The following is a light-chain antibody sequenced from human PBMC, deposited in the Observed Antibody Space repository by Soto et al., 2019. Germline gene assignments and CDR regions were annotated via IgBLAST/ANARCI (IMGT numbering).Light chain of an antibody. Sequence: QSALTQPASVSGSPGQSITISCTGTSSDVGSYNYVSWYQQHPGKAPKLMICDVSNRPSGVSNRFSGSKSGNTASLTISGLQAEDEADYYCSSYTTNSTVVFGGGTKVTVL. V-gene: IGLV2-14*01. J-gene: IGLJ2*01. CDR2: DVS. CDR1: SSDVGSYNY. CDR3: SSYTTNSTVV.